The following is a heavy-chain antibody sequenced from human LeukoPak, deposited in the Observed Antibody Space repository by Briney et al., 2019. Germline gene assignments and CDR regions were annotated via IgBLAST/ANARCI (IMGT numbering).Heavy chain of an antibody. V-gene: IGHV3-23*01. Sequence: RTGGSLRLSCAASGFTFSSYGMSWVRQAPGKGLEWVSAISGSGGSTYYADSVKGRFTISRDNSKNTLYLQMNSLRAEDTAVYYCAKEEFGYSYGGDDYWGQGTLVTVSS. J-gene: IGHJ4*02. CDR1: GFTFSSYG. CDR3: AKEEFGYSYGGDDY. CDR2: ISGSGGST. D-gene: IGHD5-18*01.